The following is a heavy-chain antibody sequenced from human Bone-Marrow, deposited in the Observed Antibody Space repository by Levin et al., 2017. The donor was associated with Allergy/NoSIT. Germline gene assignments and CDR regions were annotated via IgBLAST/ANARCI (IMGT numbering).Heavy chain of an antibody. V-gene: IGHV3-74*01. J-gene: IGHJ2*01. CDR1: GFNFSSYW. Sequence: SLLLSCSASGFNFSSYWMHWVRQAPGPFLFFFSLLPLSFLLPLYAASVKGRFTISRDNAKNTLYLHMNSLRAEDTSVYYCARDRVTTNWYFDLWRRGTLVTVSS. CDR2: LPLSFLLP. D-gene: IGHD4-17*01. CDR3: ARDRVTTNWYFDL.